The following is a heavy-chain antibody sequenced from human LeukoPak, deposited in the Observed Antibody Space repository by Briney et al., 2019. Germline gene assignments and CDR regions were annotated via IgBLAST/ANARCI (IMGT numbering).Heavy chain of an antibody. CDR2: IYPGDSDT. V-gene: IGHV5-51*01. J-gene: IGHJ4*02. CDR3: ARHSLTGFCTSTSCYMDY. CDR1: GYSFTSHW. D-gene: IGHD2-2*02. Sequence: NPGESLKISCKASGYSFTSHWIGWVRQMPGKGLEWMGIIYPGDSDTTYSPSFQGQVTISADKSISTAYLQWSGLKASDTAMYYCARHSLTGFCTSTSCYMDYWGQGTLVTVSS.